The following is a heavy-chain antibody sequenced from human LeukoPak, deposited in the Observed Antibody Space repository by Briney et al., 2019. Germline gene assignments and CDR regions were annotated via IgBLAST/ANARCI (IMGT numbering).Heavy chain of an antibody. V-gene: IGHV1-2*02. Sequence: EASVKVSCKASGYTFTGYYMHWVRQAPGQGLEWMGWINPNSGGTNYAQKFQGRVTMTRDTSISTAYMELSRLRSDDTAVYYCARANYDSSGYYYVGGESSGYNWFDPWGQGTLVTVSS. D-gene: IGHD3-22*01. J-gene: IGHJ5*02. CDR3: ARANYDSSGYYYVGGESSGYNWFDP. CDR2: INPNSGGT. CDR1: GYTFTGYY.